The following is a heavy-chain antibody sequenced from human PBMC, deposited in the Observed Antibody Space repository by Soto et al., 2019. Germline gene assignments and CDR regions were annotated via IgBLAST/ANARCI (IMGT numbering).Heavy chain of an antibody. CDR1: GFTFSSYA. CDR2: ISGSGGST. J-gene: IGHJ4*02. Sequence: GGSLRLSCAASGFTFSSYAMSWVRQAPGKGLEWVSAISGSGGSTYYADSVKGRFTISRDNSKNTLYLQMNSLRAEDTAVYYCAKVPRSGGLAADKYWGQGTLVTVSS. D-gene: IGHD2-15*01. V-gene: IGHV3-23*01. CDR3: AKVPRSGGLAADKY.